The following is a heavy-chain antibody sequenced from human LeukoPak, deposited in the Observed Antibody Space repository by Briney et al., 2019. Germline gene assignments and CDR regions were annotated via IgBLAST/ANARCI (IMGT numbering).Heavy chain of an antibody. Sequence: KPSETLSLTCAVYGGSFSGYYWSWIRQPPGKGLEWIGEINHSGSTNYNPSLKSRATISVDTSKNQFSLKLSSVTAADTAVYYCASSSSSWYRNWFDPWGQGTLVTVSS. J-gene: IGHJ5*02. CDR3: ASSSSSWYRNWFDP. D-gene: IGHD6-13*01. CDR1: GGSFSGYY. CDR2: INHSGST. V-gene: IGHV4-34*01.